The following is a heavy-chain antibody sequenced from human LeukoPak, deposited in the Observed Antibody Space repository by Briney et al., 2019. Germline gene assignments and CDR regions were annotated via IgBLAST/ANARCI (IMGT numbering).Heavy chain of an antibody. V-gene: IGHV1-18*01. CDR2: ISAYNGNT. Sequence: ASVKVSCKASGYTFTSYGISWVRQAPGQGLEWMGWISAYNGNTNYAQKLQGRVTMTTDTSTSTAYMELRSLRSDDTAVYYCARGEGYCSGGSCYYYYYMDVWGKGTTVTVSS. CDR3: ARGEGYCSGGSCYYYYYMDV. J-gene: IGHJ6*03. D-gene: IGHD2-15*01. CDR1: GYTFTSYG.